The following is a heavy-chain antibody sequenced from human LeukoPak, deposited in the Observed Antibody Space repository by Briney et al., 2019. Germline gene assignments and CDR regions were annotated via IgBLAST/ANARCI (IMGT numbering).Heavy chain of an antibody. V-gene: IGHV4-34*01. CDR1: GGSFNDYY. Sequence: SETLSLTCGVYGGSFNDYYWTWIRQSPGMGLEWIGEIIHSGRTNYSPSLTSRLTISVDTSKNQFSLELSSVTAADTAMYYCARGILVRVYAAFDYWSQGTLVTVSS. J-gene: IGHJ4*02. D-gene: IGHD2-8*01. CDR2: IIHSGRT. CDR3: ARGILVRVYAAFDY.